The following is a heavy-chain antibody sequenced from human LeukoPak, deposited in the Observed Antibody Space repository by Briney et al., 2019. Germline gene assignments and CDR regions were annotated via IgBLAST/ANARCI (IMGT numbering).Heavy chain of an antibody. J-gene: IGHJ4*02. D-gene: IGHD3-10*01. CDR3: ARRQAGSGSNYFDY. V-gene: IGHV5-10-1*01. CDR2: IDPSDAYT. Sequence: RRGESLKISCKGSGYSFTSYWISWVRQMPGKGLEWMGRIDPSDAYTNYSPSFQGHVTISADKSISTAYLQWSSLKASDTAMYYCARRQAGSGSNYFDYWGQGTLVTVSS. CDR1: GYSFTSYW.